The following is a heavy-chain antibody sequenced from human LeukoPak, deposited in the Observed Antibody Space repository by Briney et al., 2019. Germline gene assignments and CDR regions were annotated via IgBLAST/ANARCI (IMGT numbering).Heavy chain of an antibody. CDR3: ARAHCSGGSCYSFLRTLSSNNWFDP. Sequence: SETLSLTCAVYGGSFSDYYWTWIRQPPGKGLEWIGEIIHSGSTNYNPSLKSRVTISVDTSKNQFSLKLSSVTAADTAVYYCARAHCSGGSCYSFLRTLSSNNWFDPWGQGTLVTVSS. D-gene: IGHD2-15*01. CDR1: GGSFSDYY. CDR2: IIHSGST. J-gene: IGHJ5*02. V-gene: IGHV4-34*12.